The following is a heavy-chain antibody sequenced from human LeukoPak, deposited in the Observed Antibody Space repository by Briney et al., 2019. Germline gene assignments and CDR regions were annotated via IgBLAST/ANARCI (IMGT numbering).Heavy chain of an antibody. CDR3: GTGDPPSLGYFDY. CDR2: ISYDGSNK. CDR1: GFTFSSYA. J-gene: IGHJ4*02. V-gene: IGHV3-30-3*01. D-gene: IGHD7-27*01. Sequence: GGSLRLSCAASGFTFSSYAMHWVRQAPGKGLEWVAVISYDGSNKYYADSVKGRFTISRDNSKNTLYLQMNSLRAEDTAVYYCGTGDPPSLGYFDYWGQGTLVTVSS.